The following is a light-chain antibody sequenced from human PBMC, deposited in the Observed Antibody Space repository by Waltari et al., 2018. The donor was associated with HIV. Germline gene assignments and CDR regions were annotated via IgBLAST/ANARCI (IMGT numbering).Light chain of an antibody. CDR3: STHTGNDTLA. J-gene: IGLJ2*01. CDR2: RVT. CDR1: ASAFGPSNF. V-gene: IGLV2-14*03. Sequence: QSALTQPASVSGSPGQSVTISCTGTASAFGPSNFVSCYQQHPANVPKVIIYRVTSRPSGVPPRFSGSKSGNTASLTISGLRAEDEALYYCSTHTGNDTLAFGGGTKLTVL.